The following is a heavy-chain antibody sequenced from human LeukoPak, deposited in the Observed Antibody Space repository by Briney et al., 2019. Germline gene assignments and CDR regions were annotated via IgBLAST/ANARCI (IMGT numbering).Heavy chain of an antibody. D-gene: IGHD3-10*01. CDR3: ARDKIGGRPSDDYYYYYYMDV. Sequence: GGSLRLSCAASGFTFSSYSMNWVRQAPGQGLGWVSSISSSSSYIYYADSVKGRFTISRDNAKNSLYLQMNSLRAEDTAVYYCARDKIGGRPSDDYYYYYYMDVWGKGTTVTVSS. V-gene: IGHV3-21*01. J-gene: IGHJ6*03. CDR2: ISSSSSYI. CDR1: GFTFSSYS.